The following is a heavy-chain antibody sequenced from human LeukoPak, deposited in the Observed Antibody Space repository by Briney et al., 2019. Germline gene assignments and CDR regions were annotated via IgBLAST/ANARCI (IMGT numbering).Heavy chain of an antibody. J-gene: IGHJ4*02. CDR1: GYTFTSYY. D-gene: IGHD3-22*01. V-gene: IGHV1-46*01. Sequence: ASVKVSCTASGYTFTSYYMHWVRQAPGQGLEWMGIINPSGGSTSYAQKFQGRVTMTRDTFTSTVYMELSSLRSEDTAVYYCARDPGGGYDSSGYYFDYWGQGTLVTVSS. CDR2: INPSGGST. CDR3: ARDPGGGYDSSGYYFDY.